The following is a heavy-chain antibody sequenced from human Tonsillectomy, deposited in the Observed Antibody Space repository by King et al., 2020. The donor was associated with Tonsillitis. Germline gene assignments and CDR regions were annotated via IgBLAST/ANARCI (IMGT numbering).Heavy chain of an antibody. CDR1: GDSISNSRYY. D-gene: IGHD6-19*01. Sequence: LQLQESGPGLMKPSETLSLTCTVSGDSISNSRYYWGWIRQPPGKGLEWIGSIYYSGSTYYSPSLQSRLTMSVDTSQNQFSLRLGSVTAADTAIYYCARHDPERRYSGVNDGFDMWGQGTMVTVSS. V-gene: IGHV4-39*01. CDR2: IYYSGST. J-gene: IGHJ3*02. CDR3: ARHDPERRYSGVNDGFDM.